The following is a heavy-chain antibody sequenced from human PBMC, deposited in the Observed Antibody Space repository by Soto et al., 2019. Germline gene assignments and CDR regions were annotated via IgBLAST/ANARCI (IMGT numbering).Heavy chain of an antibody. J-gene: IGHJ4*02. V-gene: IGHV4-34*01. CDR3: ARAGLVSGDFDY. CDR1: GGSFSGYY. D-gene: IGHD2-15*01. Sequence: SETLSLTCAVYGGSFSGYYWSWIRQPPGKGLEWIGEINHSGSTNYNPSLKSRVTISVDTYKNQFSLKLSSVTAADTAVYYCARAGLVSGDFDYWGQGTLVTVSS. CDR2: INHSGST.